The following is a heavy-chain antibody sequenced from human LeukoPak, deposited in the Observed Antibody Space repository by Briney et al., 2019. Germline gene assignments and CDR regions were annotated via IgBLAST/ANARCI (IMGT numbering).Heavy chain of an antibody. CDR1: GFSFSSYA. CDR2: ISGSGGST. CDR3: ARVMKGYYNLGFDY. J-gene: IGHJ4*02. D-gene: IGHD3-9*01. Sequence: PGGSLRLSCVASGFSFSSYAMSWVRQAPGKGLEWVSAISGSGGSTYYGDSVKGRLTISRDSSKNTLYLQMNSLRAEDTAVYYCARVMKGYYNLGFDYWGQGTLVTVSS. V-gene: IGHV3-23*01.